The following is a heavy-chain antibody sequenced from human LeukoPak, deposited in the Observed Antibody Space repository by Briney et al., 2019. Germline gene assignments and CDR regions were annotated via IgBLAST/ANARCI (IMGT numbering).Heavy chain of an antibody. D-gene: IGHD4-11*01. CDR2: IKPDGSEK. CDR3: ARETTADFYYYYMDV. V-gene: IGHV3-7*01. CDR1: GFTFSRFW. J-gene: IGHJ6*03. Sequence: GGSLRLSFAASGFTFSRFWMSWVRQAPGTGLEWVGNIKPDGSEKYYMDSVKGRFTISRDNTKNSLYLQMNSLRAEDTAVYYCARETTADFYYYYMDVWGKGTTVTVSS.